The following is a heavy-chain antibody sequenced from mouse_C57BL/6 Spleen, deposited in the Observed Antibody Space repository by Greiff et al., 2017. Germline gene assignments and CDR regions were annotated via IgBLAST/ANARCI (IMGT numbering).Heavy chain of an antibody. CDR3: ARDEGYGNYGAWFAY. D-gene: IGHD2-1*01. CDR2: ISYSGST. V-gene: IGHV3-1*01. CDR1: GYSITSGYD. J-gene: IGHJ3*01. Sequence: EVQLVESGPGMVKPSQSLSLTCTVTGYSITSGYDWHWIRHFPGNKLEWMGYISYSGSTNYNPSLKSRISITHDTSKNHFFLKLNSVTTEDTATYYCARDEGYGNYGAWFAYWGQGTLVTVSA.